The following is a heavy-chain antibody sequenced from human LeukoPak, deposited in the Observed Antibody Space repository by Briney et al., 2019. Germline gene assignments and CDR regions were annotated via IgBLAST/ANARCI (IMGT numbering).Heavy chain of an antibody. CDR2: IYNSGTT. CDR1: GGSISSYY. CDR3: ARGSSGVRGVPSLDY. V-gene: IGHV4-59*01. Sequence: RSSETLSLTCTVSGGSISSYYWSWMRQPPGKGLECSGYIYNSGTTNYSPSLKSRVTISVDTSKNQFSLKLSSVTAADTAVYYCARGSSGVRGVPSLDYWGQGTLVTVSS. D-gene: IGHD3-10*01. J-gene: IGHJ4*02.